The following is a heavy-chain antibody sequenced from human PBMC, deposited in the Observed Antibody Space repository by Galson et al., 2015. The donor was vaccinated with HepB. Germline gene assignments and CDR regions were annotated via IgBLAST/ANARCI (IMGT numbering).Heavy chain of an antibody. CDR2: IRSKAYGGTT. J-gene: IGHJ4*02. CDR3: TRVGKLGGSYPSFGWHY. V-gene: IGHV3-49*03. CDR1: GFTFGDYA. D-gene: IGHD1-26*01. Sequence: SLRLSCAASGFTFGDYAMSWFRRAPGKGLEWVGFIRSKAYGGTTEYAASVKGRFTISRDDSKSIAYLQMNSLKTEDTAVYYCTRVGKLGGSYPSFGWHYWGQGTLVTVSS.